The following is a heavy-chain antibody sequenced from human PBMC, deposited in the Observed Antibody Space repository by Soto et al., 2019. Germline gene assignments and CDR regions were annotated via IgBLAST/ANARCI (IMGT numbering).Heavy chain of an antibody. CDR1: GYTFTRYY. V-gene: IGHV1-46*03. CDR3: ARDRITGTTSRYWFDP. CDR2: INPSGGST. Sequence: ASVKVSCKAAGYTFTRYYMQWVRQAHGQGLEWMGIINPSGGSTSYAQKFQGRVTMTRDTSTSTVYMELSSLRSEDTAVYYCARDRITGTTSRYWFDPWGQGTLVTVSS. J-gene: IGHJ5*02. D-gene: IGHD1-7*01.